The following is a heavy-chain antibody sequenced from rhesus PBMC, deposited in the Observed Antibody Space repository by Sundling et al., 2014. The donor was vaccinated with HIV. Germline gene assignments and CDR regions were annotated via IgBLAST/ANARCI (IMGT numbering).Heavy chain of an antibody. CDR3: AREGERGGSWLDRYFDY. D-gene: IGHD6-25*01. J-gene: IGHJ4*01. CDR2: IFGSGSST. Sequence: QVQLQESGPGLVKPSETLSLTCAVSGGSISSNFWSWIRQAPGKGLEWIGYIFGSGSSTNYNPSLKSRVTLSVDTSKKQFSLKLSSVTAADTALYYCAREGERGGSWLDRYFDYWGQGVLVTVSS. CDR1: GGSISSNF. V-gene: IGHV4-169*02.